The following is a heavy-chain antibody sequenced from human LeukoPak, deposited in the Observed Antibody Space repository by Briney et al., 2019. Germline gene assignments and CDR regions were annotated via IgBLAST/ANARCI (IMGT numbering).Heavy chain of an antibody. CDR1: GGSFSGYY. J-gene: IGHJ3*02. V-gene: IGHV4-34*01. Sequence: SETLSLTCAVYGGSFSGYYWSWIRQPPGKGLEWIGEINHSGSTNYNPSLKSRVTISVDTSKNQFSLKLSSVTAADTAVYYCASKDLVTPAHDAFDIWGQGTMVTVSS. CDR3: ASKDLVTPAHDAFDI. CDR2: INHSGST. D-gene: IGHD2-21*02.